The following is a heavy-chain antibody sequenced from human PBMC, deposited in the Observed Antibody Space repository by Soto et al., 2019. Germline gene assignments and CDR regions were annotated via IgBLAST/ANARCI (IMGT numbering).Heavy chain of an antibody. V-gene: IGHV4-59*11. CDR2: IYHTVNT. CDR1: GVSIGSHL. CDR3: ARLQYTVVTALDI. Sequence: SETLSLTCSVSGVSIGSHLWSWIRQAPGKGPELVGYIYHTVNTNYNPALKSRVTISMDTSKNQLPLQLTSVTAADTAVYYCARLQYTVVTALDIWGQGTMVTVSS. J-gene: IGHJ3*02. D-gene: IGHD2-15*01.